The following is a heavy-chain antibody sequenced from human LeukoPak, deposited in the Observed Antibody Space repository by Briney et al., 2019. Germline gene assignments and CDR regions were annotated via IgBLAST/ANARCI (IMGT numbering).Heavy chain of an antibody. CDR1: GFTVSSNY. CDR3: AKSLGGDYGSGSYYVVFDS. Sequence: QPGGSLRLSCAASGFTVSSNYMNWVRQAPGKGLEWVSVITGGGGNTYYADSVKGRFTISRDTSKNTLWLQMNSLRVDDTALYYCAKSLGGDYGSGSYYVVFDSWGQGTLVTVSS. D-gene: IGHD3-10*01. J-gene: IGHJ4*02. CDR2: ITGGGGNT. V-gene: IGHV3-53*01.